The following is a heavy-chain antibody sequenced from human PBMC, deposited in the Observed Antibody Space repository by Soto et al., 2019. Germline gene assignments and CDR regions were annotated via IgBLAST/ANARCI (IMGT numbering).Heavy chain of an antibody. V-gene: IGHV5-51*01. CDR3: ARFVSGCFDY. CDR1: GYRFTSYW. J-gene: IGHJ4*02. D-gene: IGHD3-22*01. Sequence: GESLKISCKGSGYRFTSYWIGWVRQLPGKCLEWMGIIYPGDSDTRYSPSVQGQVTISADKSISTAYLQWSSLKASDTAMYYCARFVSGCFDYWGQGTLGTVSS. CDR2: IYPGDSDT.